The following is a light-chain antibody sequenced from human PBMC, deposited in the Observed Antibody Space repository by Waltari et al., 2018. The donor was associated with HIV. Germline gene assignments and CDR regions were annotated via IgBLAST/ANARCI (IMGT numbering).Light chain of an antibody. Sequence: DNLLTHSPDFLSVPLGGPASINWKSRQSLFYSSENQNFIAWSQVKPQQAPKRIIYWAPTRHVGCPGHFSGIGSGADFALTIDSLQLEDGAVYYCQQYYATSVTFG. CDR2: WAP. CDR3: QQYYATSVT. V-gene: IGKV4-1*01. CDR1: QSLFYSSENQNF. J-gene: IGKJ5*01.